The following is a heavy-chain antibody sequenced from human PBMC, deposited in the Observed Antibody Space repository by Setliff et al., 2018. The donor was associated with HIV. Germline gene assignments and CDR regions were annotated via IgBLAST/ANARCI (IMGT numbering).Heavy chain of an antibody. V-gene: IGHV3-66*02. Sequence: GGSLRLSCEASGFTVSSSYMSWVRQAPGKGLEWVSTIYSGGSTYHADSVKGRFTLSRDTSKNTLFLQMNSLRPEDTAVYYCARVRLYNTALDYWGQGTLVTVSS. CDR3: ARVRLYNTALDY. CDR2: IYSGGST. J-gene: IGHJ4*02. D-gene: IGHD3-3*01. CDR1: GFTVSSSY.